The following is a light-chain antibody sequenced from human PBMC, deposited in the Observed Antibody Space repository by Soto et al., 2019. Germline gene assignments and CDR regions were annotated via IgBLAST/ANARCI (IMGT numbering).Light chain of an antibody. CDR2: AAN. CDR1: SSDVGAYNL. CDR3: CSYAGGHWL. Sequence: QSALTQPASVSGSPGQSITISCAGTSSDVGAYNLISWYQQHPGKAPRVMIYAANERPSGVSNRFSGSKSGNTASLIISGLQDEDEGDYYCCSYAGGHWLFGGGTKLTVL. J-gene: IGLJ3*02. V-gene: IGLV2-23*01.